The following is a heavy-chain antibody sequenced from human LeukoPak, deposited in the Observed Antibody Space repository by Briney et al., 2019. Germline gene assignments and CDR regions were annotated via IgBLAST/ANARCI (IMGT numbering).Heavy chain of an antibody. J-gene: IGHJ4*02. CDR1: GGSISSSSYY. V-gene: IGHV4-39*01. CDR3: ARAYDYVWGSYRAGFDY. D-gene: IGHD3-16*02. Sequence: SETLSLTCTVSGGSISSSSYYWGWIRQPPGKGLEWIGSIYYSGSTYYNPSLKSRVTISVDTSKNQFSLKPSSVTAADTAVYYCARAYDYVWGSYRAGFDYWGQGTLVTVSS. CDR2: IYYSGST.